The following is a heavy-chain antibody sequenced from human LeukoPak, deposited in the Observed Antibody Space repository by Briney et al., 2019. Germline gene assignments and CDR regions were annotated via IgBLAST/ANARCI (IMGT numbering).Heavy chain of an antibody. J-gene: IGHJ4*02. Sequence: SVKVSCKASGGTFSSYAISWVRQAPGQGLEWMGRIIPILGIANYAQEFQGRVTITADKSTSTAYMELRSLRSDDTAVYYCARDLSSSYYYVFDYWGQGTLVTVSS. CDR3: ARDLSSSYYYVFDY. V-gene: IGHV1-69*04. CDR1: GGTFSSYA. CDR2: IIPILGIA. D-gene: IGHD3-22*01.